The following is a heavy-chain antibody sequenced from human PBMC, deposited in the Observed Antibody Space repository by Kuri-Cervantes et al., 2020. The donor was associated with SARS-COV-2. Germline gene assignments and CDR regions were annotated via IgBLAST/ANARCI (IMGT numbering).Heavy chain of an antibody. CDR2: IKQDGSEK. CDR1: GFTFSSYW. D-gene: IGHD7-27*01. J-gene: IGHJ4*02. CDR3: ARDLRLGNSLDY. V-gene: IGHV3-7*01. Sequence: LSLTCAASGFTFSSYWMSWVRQAPGKGLEWVANIKQDGSEKYYVDSVKGRFTISRDNAKNSVYLQMNSLRAEDTAVYYCARDLRLGNSLDYWGQGTLVTVSS.